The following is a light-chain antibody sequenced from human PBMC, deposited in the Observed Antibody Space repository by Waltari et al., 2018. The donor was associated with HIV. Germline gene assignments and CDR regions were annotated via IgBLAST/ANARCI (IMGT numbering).Light chain of an antibody. CDR2: AAS. Sequence: DIQMTQSPSSLSASVGDSVTITCRASQSISSYLNWYQQTPGKAPKLLISAASRLQSGVPSRFSGSGFGTEFTVTISSLQPEDFATYYCQQGYITPPITFGQGTRLDIK. CDR3: QQGYITPPIT. V-gene: IGKV1-39*01. J-gene: IGKJ5*01. CDR1: QSISSY.